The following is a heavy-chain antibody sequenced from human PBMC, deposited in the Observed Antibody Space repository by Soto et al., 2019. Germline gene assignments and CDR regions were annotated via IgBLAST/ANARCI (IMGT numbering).Heavy chain of an antibody. CDR3: ARLAYYPISYFDY. D-gene: IGHD3-10*01. Sequence: ASETLSLTCTVSGGSISSYDYYWSWIRQPPGKGLEWIGSIYYSGSTYYNPSLKSRVTISVDTSKNQFSLKLSSVTAADTAVYYCARLAYYPISYFDYWGQGTLVTVSS. CDR1: GGSISSYDYY. V-gene: IGHV4-39*01. J-gene: IGHJ4*02. CDR2: IYYSGST.